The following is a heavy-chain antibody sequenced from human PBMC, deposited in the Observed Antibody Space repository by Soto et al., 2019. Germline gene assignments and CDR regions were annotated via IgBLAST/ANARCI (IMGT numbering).Heavy chain of an antibody. CDR2: ISSGIT. CDR1: GGSSSGWY. CDR3: ARGPYSRGVGATNPSH. J-gene: IGHJ4*02. V-gene: IGHV4-34*01. D-gene: IGHD1-26*01. Sequence: NPSETLSLTCAVYGGSSSGWYWTWIRQSPVKGLEWIGEISSGITNYNPSLGSRVTISADTSKNQFSLKLTSVTAADTAVYYCARGPYSRGVGATNPSHWGQGTLVTVPQ.